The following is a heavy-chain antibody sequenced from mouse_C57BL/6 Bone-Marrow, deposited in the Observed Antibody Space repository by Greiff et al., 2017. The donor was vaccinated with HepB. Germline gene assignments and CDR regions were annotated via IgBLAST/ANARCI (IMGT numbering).Heavy chain of an antibody. V-gene: IGHV1-18*01. D-gene: IGHD2-5*01. CDR1: GYTFTDYN. CDR2: INPNNGGT. CDR3: AREVYYSNYGYFDY. Sequence: EVKLMESGPELVKPGASVKIPCKASGYTFTDYNMDWVKQSHGKSLEWIGDINPNNGGTIYNQKFKGKATLTVDKSSSTAYMELRSLTSEDTAVYYCAREVYYSNYGYFDYWGQGTTLTVSS. J-gene: IGHJ2*01.